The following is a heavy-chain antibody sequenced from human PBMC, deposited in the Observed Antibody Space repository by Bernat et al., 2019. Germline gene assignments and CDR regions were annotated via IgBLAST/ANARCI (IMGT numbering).Heavy chain of an antibody. V-gene: IGHV3-13*01. CDR3: ARVPHYDSSGYYRKSKSWYFDL. CDR2: IGTAGDT. D-gene: IGHD3-22*01. Sequence: EVQLAESGGGLVQPGASLRLSCAASGFTFSSYDMHWVRQATGKGLEWVSAIGTAGDTYYPGSVKGRFTISRENAKNSLYLQMNSLRAGDTAVYYCARVPHYDSSGYYRKSKSWYFDLWGRGTLVTVSS. CDR1: GFTFSSYD. J-gene: IGHJ2*01.